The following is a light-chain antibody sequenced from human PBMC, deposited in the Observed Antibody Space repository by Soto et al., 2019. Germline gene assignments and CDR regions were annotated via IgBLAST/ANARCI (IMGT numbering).Light chain of an antibody. V-gene: IGKV1-5*03. CDR2: ETS. Sequence: IQMTQSPSTLSASLGDRVTITCRASQSISGWLAWYQQKPGKAPKLLIYETSNLQSGVPSRFSGSGSATDFTLTISGLQPDDFATYYCQQYSAYPLTFSGGTKVEI. J-gene: IGKJ4*01. CDR1: QSISGW. CDR3: QQYSAYPLT.